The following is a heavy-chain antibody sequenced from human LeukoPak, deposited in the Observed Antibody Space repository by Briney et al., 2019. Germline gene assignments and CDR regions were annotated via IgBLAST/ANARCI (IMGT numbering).Heavy chain of an antibody. CDR1: GYTFSSFA. CDR2: ISGNGGGT. J-gene: IGHJ4*02. CDR3: AKALTTVSPLRF. Sequence: PGGSLRLSCAASGYTFSSFAMSWVRQAPGKGLEWVSAISGNGGGTYYADSVKDWFTISRDNSKDTLYLQMNSLRAEDTAVYYCAKALTTVSPLRFWGQGTLVTVSS. V-gene: IGHV3-23*01. D-gene: IGHD4-17*01.